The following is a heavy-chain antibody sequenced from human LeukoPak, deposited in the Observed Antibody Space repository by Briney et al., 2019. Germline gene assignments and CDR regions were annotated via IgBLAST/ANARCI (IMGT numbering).Heavy chain of an antibody. CDR1: GXSFTSYC. CDR3: ARPQWLAPYDAFDI. V-gene: IGHV5-51*01. D-gene: IGHD6-19*01. Sequence: GESLKISFKGSGXSFTSYCIGWVRQMPGKGLEWMGIIYPGDSDTRYSPSFQGQVTISADKSISTAYLQWSSLKASDTAMYYCARPQWLAPYDAFDIWGQGTMVTVSS. CDR2: IYPGDSDT. J-gene: IGHJ3*02.